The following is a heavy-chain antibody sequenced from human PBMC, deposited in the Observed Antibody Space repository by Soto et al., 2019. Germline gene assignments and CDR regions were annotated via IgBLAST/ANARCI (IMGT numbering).Heavy chain of an antibody. J-gene: IGHJ4*02. CDR2: IIPIFGTA. Sequence: GASVKVSCKASGGTFSSYAISWVRQAPGQGLEWMGGIIPIFGTANYAQKFQGRVTITADESTSTAYMELSSLRSEDTAVYYCARALDGYNYRYFDYWGQGTLVTVSS. V-gene: IGHV1-69*13. D-gene: IGHD1-1*01. CDR1: GGTFSSYA. CDR3: ARALDGYNYRYFDY.